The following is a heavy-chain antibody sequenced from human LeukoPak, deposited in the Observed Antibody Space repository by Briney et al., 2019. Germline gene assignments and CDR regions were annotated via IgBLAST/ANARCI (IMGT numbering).Heavy chain of an antibody. CDR1: GGSISSYY. J-gene: IGHJ4*02. V-gene: IGHV4-59*01. CDR3: ARSERYSYGPRDLEYYFDY. D-gene: IGHD5-18*01. Sequence: SETLSLTCTVSGGSISSYYWSWIRQPPGKGLEWIGYIYYSGSTNYNPSLKSRVTISVDTSKNQFSLKLSSVTAADTAVYYCARSERYSYGPRDLEYYFDYWGQGTLVTVSS. CDR2: IYYSGST.